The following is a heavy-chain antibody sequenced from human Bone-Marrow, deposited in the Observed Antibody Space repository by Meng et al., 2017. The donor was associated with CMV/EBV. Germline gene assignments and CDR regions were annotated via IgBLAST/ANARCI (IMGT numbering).Heavy chain of an antibody. D-gene: IGHD1-26*01. Sequence: GAGVKMPGPPVRFSCTASGGTLCGDAISWVRQASGQGLEWMGGIFPIFGKANSAQKFQGRVTITADESTSTAYMELSSLRSEDTAVYYCARDYEIRGVGAWGYWGQGTLVTVSS. CDR2: IFPIFGKA. J-gene: IGHJ4*02. V-gene: IGHV1-69*01. CDR3: ARDYEIRGVGAWGY. CDR1: GGTLCGDA.